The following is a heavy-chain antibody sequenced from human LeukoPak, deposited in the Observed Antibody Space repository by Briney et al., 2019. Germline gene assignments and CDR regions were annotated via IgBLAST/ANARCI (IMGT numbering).Heavy chain of an antibody. V-gene: IGHV3-30*02. CDR1: GFTFSSYG. D-gene: IGHD6-19*01. CDR2: IRYDGSNK. J-gene: IGHJ4*02. Sequence: PGGSLRLSCAASGFTFSSYGMHWVRQAPGKGLEWVAFIRYDGSNKYYAASVKGRFTISSDTSKNTLYLQMNSLRAEYTAVYYCNAVAENGGEDYWGQGTLVTVSS. CDR3: NAVAENGGEDY.